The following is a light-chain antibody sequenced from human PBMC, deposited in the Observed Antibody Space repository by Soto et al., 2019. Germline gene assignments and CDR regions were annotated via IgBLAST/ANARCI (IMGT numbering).Light chain of an antibody. CDR3: QQTHVTPYK. Sequence: DIRMSQSPPSLAASVGDRVTITCRASQSIDRFLNWYQQKSGIAPKLLIFAASSLQDGVPSRFSGSGSGTDFSLTITSLQPEDFATYYCQQTHVTPYKFGQGTKLQIK. V-gene: IGKV1-39*01. CDR1: QSIDRF. J-gene: IGKJ2*01. CDR2: AAS.